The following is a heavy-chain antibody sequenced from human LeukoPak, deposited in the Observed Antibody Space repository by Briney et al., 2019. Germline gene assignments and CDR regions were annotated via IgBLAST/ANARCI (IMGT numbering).Heavy chain of an antibody. CDR1: GGSFIPYY. CDR3: ARGGFYCGGDCYVDY. CDR2: INHSGST. J-gene: IGHJ4*02. V-gene: IGHV4-34*01. Sequence: PSETLSLTCAVYGGSFIPYYWSWIRQPPGKGLEWIGEINHSGSTNYNPSLKSRVTISVDTSKNQFSLKLISVTAADTAVYYCARGGFYCGGDCYVDYWSQGTLVTVSS. D-gene: IGHD2-21*02.